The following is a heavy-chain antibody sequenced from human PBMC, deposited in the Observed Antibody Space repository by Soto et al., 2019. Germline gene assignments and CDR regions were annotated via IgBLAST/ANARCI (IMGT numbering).Heavy chain of an antibody. CDR1: GGTFSSYT. Sequence: QVQLVQSGAEVKKPGSSVKVSCKASGGTFSSYTISWVRQAPGQGLEWMGRIIPILGIANYAQKFQGRVTITADKSTRTAYMELSSLRSEDTAVYYCARDPGSSSWYGDWYFDLWGRGTLVTVSS. CDR2: IIPILGIA. V-gene: IGHV1-69*08. J-gene: IGHJ2*01. CDR3: ARDPGSSSWYGDWYFDL. D-gene: IGHD6-13*01.